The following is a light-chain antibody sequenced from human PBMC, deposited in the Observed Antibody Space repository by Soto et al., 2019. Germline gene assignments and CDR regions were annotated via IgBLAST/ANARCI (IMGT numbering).Light chain of an antibody. V-gene: IGLV2-14*01. J-gene: IGLJ2*01. CDR1: SSDVGGYDH. Sequence: QSAMTQPASVSGSPGQSITMSCTGSSSDVGGYDHVSWYQQHPGKAPKIMIYDVSNRPSGVSNRFSGSKSVNTASLTISGLQAEDEADYYCSSYTSSSTLVFGGGTKLTVL. CDR2: DVS. CDR3: SSYTSSSTLV.